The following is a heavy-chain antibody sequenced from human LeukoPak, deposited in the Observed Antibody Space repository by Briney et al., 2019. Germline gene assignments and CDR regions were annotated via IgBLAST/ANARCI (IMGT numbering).Heavy chain of an antibody. CDR3: ASGVIPQPDFDY. Sequence: SETLSLTCAVYGGSFSGYYWSWIRRPPGKGLEWIGEINHSGSTNYNPSLKSRVTISVDASKNQFSVTAADTAVYYCASGVIPQPDFDYWGQGTLVTVSS. D-gene: IGHD3-16*02. CDR1: GGSFSGYY. V-gene: IGHV4-34*01. CDR2: INHSGST. J-gene: IGHJ4*02.